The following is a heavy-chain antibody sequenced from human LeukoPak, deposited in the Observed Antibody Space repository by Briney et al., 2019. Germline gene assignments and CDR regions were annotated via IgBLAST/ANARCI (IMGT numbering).Heavy chain of an antibody. D-gene: IGHD3-3*01. CDR1: GFTFSSYA. J-gene: IGHJ4*02. V-gene: IGHV3-23*01. CDR2: ISGSGSST. CDR3: AKARHYDFWSGEGNFDY. Sequence: GGCLRLSCAASGFTFSSYAMSWVRQAPGKGLEWVSAISGSGSSTYYADSVKGRFTISRDNSKNTLYLQVNSLRAEDTAVYYCAKARHYDFWSGEGNFDYWGQGTLVTVSS.